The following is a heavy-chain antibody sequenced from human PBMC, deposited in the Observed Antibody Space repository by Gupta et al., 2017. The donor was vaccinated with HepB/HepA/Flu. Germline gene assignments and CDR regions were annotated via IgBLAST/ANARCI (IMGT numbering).Heavy chain of an antibody. V-gene: IGHV3-33*01. J-gene: IGHJ6*03. D-gene: IGHD1-1*01. CDR3: ASANGGPYYYMDV. Sequence: QVQLVESGGGVVQPGRSLRLSCAASGFTFSSYGMHWVRQTPGKGLEWVAVIWYDGSNKYYADSVKGRFTISRDNSKNTLYLQMNSLRAEDTAVYYCASANGGPYYYMDVWGKGTTVTVSS. CDR2: IWYDGSNK. CDR1: GFTFSSYG.